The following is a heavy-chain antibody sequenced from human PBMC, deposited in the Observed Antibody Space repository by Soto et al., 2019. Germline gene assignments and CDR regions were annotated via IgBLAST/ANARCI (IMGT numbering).Heavy chain of an antibody. CDR3: ARRYGSCFDY. CDR2: IYYSGST. Sequence: QVQLQESGPGLVKPSETLSLTCTVSGGSISSYYWSWIRQPPGKGLEWIGYIYYSGSTNYHPSLNSRVTISVDTSKNQFSLKLSSVTAADTDVYYCARRYGSCFDYWGQGTLVTVSS. J-gene: IGHJ4*02. D-gene: IGHD5-18*01. CDR1: GGSISSYY. V-gene: IGHV4-59*08.